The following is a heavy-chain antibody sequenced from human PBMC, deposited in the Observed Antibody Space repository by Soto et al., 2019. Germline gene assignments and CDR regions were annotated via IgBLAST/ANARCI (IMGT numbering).Heavy chain of an antibody. J-gene: IGHJ6*02. CDR2: IIPIFGTA. CDR1: GGTFSSYA. CDR3: ARDDTIAARLLPSYYYCGMDV. V-gene: IGHV1-69*12. Sequence: QVQLVQSGAEVKKPGSSVKVSCKASGGTFSSYAISWVRQAPGQGLEWMGGIIPIFGTANYAQKFQGRVTITADESTSTAYMELSSLRSEDTAVYYCARDDTIAARLLPSYYYCGMDVWGQGTTVTVSS. D-gene: IGHD6-6*01.